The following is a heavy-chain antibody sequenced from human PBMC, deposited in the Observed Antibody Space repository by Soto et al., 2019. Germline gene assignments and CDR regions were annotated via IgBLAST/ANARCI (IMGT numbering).Heavy chain of an antibody. J-gene: IGHJ4*02. CDR1: GYTFTSYY. CDR3: ARDRQCYDILTGYPGHFDY. D-gene: IGHD3-9*01. CDR2: INPNSGGT. Sequence: ASVKVSCKASGYTFTSYYMHWVRQAPGQGLEWMGWINPNSGGTNYAQKFQGWVTMTRDTSISTAYMELRSLRSDDTAVYYCARDRQCYDILTGYPGHFDYWGQG. V-gene: IGHV1-2*04.